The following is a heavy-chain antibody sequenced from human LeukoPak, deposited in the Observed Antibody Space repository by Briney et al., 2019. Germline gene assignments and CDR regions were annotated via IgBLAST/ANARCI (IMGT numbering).Heavy chain of an antibody. CDR1: GFTFSSYA. Sequence: GGSLRLSCAASGFTFSSYAMSWVRQAPGKGLEWVANIKEDGSEKYYVDSVKGRFTISRDNAKSSLYLQMNSLRAEDTALYYCASGGGATRSGYAFDMWGQGTMVTVSS. J-gene: IGHJ3*02. V-gene: IGHV3-7*01. CDR2: IKEDGSEK. D-gene: IGHD1-26*01. CDR3: ASGGGATRSGYAFDM.